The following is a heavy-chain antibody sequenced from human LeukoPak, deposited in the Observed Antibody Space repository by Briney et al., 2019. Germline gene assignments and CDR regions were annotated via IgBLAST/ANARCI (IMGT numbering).Heavy chain of an antibody. CDR1: GFTFSSYA. CDR3: ARDFDWNNVYYGMDV. CDR2: IPYDGSNK. V-gene: IGHV3-30*04. Sequence: PGGSLRLSCAASGFTFSSYAMHWVRQAPGKGLEWVAVIPYDGSNKYYADSVKGRFTISRDNSKNTLYLQMNSLRAEDTAVYYCARDFDWNNVYYGMDVRGQGTTVTVSS. D-gene: IGHD1/OR15-1a*01. J-gene: IGHJ6*02.